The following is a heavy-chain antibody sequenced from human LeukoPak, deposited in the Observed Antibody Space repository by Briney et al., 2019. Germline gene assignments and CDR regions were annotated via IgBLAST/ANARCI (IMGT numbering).Heavy chain of an antibody. CDR2: IYHSGST. J-gene: IGHJ4*02. CDR3: ARVEGYSGYDLSKFDY. V-gene: IGHV4-38-2*02. D-gene: IGHD5-12*01. Sequence: SETMSLTCTVSGYSISSGYYWGWIRQPPGKGLEWIGSIYHSGSTYYNPSLKSRVTISVDTSKNQFSLKLSSVTAADTAVYYCARVEGYSGYDLSKFDYWGQGTLVTVSS. CDR1: GYSISSGYY.